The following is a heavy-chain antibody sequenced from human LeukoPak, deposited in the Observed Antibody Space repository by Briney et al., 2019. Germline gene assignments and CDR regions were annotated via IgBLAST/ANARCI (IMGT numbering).Heavy chain of an antibody. V-gene: IGHV4-4*07. CDR3: ARENSGSYREFDY. CDR2: IYPSGST. J-gene: IGHJ4*02. Sequence: SETLSLTCTVSGGSISSYYWTWIGQPAGKGLEWIGRIYPSGSTNYNPSLKSRVTMSVDTSKNQFSLKLSSVTAADTAVYYCARENSGSYREFDYWGQGTLVTVSS. CDR1: GGSISSYY. D-gene: IGHD1-26*01.